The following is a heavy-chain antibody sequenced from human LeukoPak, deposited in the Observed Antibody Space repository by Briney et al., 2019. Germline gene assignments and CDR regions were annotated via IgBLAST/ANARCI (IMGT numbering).Heavy chain of an antibody. CDR1: GFTFDDYA. Sequence: GGPVRLSCSPSGFTFDDYAVSWFRQATGKGVEWVGLIRSKAFGGTPEYAASVRGRFTISRDDSKSIAYLQMNSLKTEDTDVYYCTRNTVTVHFDYWSQGTLVTVSS. V-gene: IGHV3-49*03. D-gene: IGHD4-17*01. CDR3: TRNTVTVHFDY. J-gene: IGHJ4*02. CDR2: IRSKAFGGTP.